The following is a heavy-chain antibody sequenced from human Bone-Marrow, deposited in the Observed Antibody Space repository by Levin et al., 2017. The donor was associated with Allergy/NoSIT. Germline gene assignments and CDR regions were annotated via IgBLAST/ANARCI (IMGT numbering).Heavy chain of an antibody. V-gene: IGHV3-11*01. CDR2: ISRSSSTT. Sequence: GESLKISCTASGFTFIDYYMSWVRQAPGKGLEWVSLISRSSSTTYYASSVLGRFIISRDNAKNSVDLQMNSLRAEDTAVYYCVSDLEECGGGSCSFLPDYWGQGTLVTVSS. D-gene: IGHD2-15*01. CDR1: GFTFIDYY. CDR3: VSDLEECGGGSCSFLPDY. J-gene: IGHJ4*02.